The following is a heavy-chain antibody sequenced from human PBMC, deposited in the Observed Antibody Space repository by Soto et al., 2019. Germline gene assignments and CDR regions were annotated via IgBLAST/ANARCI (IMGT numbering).Heavy chain of an antibody. CDR3: AKDRDTMIVVVITPEGGMDV. CDR1: GFTFSSYC. CDR2: ISYDGSNK. V-gene: IGHV3-30*18. Sequence: PGGSLRLSCAASGFTFSSYCMHWVRQAPGKGLEWVAVISYDGSNKYYADSVKGRFTISRDNSKNTLYLQMNSLRAEDTAVYYCAKDRDTMIVVVITPEGGMDVWGQGTTVTVSS. J-gene: IGHJ6*02. D-gene: IGHD3-22*01.